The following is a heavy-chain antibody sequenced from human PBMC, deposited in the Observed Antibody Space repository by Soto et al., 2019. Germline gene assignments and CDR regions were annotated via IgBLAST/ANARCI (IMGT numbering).Heavy chain of an antibody. CDR3: AIDDYDDYVWGSFRS. D-gene: IGHD3-16*02. J-gene: IGHJ5*02. CDR1: GGTFSNYG. CDR2: IMPSSDAP. Sequence: ASVKVSCKASGGTFSNYGFTWVRQAPGQGLEWMGGIMPSSDAPNNAQKFQGRVIISADESTSTAYMALSSLTSEDTAVYYCAIDDYDDYVWGSFRSWGQGTRVTVSS. V-gene: IGHV1-69*13.